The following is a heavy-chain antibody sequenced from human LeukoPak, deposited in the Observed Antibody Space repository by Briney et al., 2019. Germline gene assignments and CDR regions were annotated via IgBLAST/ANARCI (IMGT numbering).Heavy chain of an antibody. CDR3: ARVYGSGSFYNWFDP. J-gene: IGHJ5*02. CDR1: GGSISSGGYS. CDR2: IYHSGST. V-gene: IGHV4-30-2*01. Sequence: SQTLSLTCTVSGGSISSGGYSWSWIRQPPGKGLEWIGYIYHSGSTYYNPSLKSRVTISVDRSKNQFFLKLSSVTAADTAVYYCARVYGSGSFYNWFDPWGQGALVTVSS. D-gene: IGHD3-10*01.